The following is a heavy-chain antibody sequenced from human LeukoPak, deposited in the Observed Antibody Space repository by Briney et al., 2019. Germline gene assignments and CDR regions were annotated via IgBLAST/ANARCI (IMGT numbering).Heavy chain of an antibody. CDR1: GGSISSYY. CDR3: ARTSGYYFGGEIDY. V-gene: IGHV4-59*01. CDR2: IYYSGST. J-gene: IGHJ4*02. D-gene: IGHD3-22*01. Sequence: PSETLSLTCTVSGGSISSYYWSWIRQPPGKGLEWIGYIYYSGSTNYNPSLKSRVTISVDTSKNQFSLKLSSVTAADTAVYYCARTSGYYFGGEIDYWGQGTLVTVSS.